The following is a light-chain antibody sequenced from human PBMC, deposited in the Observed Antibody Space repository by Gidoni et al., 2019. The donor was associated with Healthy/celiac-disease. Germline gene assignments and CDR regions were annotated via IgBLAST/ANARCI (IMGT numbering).Light chain of an antibody. CDR1: QSVSSSY. J-gene: IGKJ1*01. Sequence: GTLSCRASQSVSSSYLAWYQQKPGQAPRLLIYGASSRAAGIPDRFRGSGSRTDFTLTISRLEPEDFAVYYCQQYGSSPRTFGQGTKVEIK. V-gene: IGKV3-20*01. CDR3: QQYGSSPRT. CDR2: GAS.